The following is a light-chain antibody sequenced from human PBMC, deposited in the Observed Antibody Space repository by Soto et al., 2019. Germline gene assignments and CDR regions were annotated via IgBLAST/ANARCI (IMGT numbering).Light chain of an antibody. CDR1: QSVHTY. CDR2: DAS. CDR3: QQRSNWPPIT. Sequence: EIVLTQSPATLSLSPGERATLSCWASQSVHTYLDWYQHKPGQAPSLLTFDASRRAAGVPGRFSGSGSGTDFTLTISSLEPEDFAVYYCQQRSNWPPITFGQGTRLEIK. J-gene: IGKJ5*01. V-gene: IGKV3-11*01.